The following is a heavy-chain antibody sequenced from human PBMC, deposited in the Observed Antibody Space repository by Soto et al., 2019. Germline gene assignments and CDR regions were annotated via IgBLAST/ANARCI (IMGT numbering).Heavy chain of an antibody. J-gene: IGHJ6*02. CDR1: GYTFTSYG. Sequence: ASVKVSCKASGYTFTSYGISWVRQDPGQGLEWMGWISAYNGNTNYAQKLQGRVTMTTDTSTSTAYMELRSLRSDDTAVYYCARVGGLGYCSSTSCKRYGMDVWGQGTTVTVSS. V-gene: IGHV1-18*01. D-gene: IGHD2-2*01. CDR3: ARVGGLGYCSSTSCKRYGMDV. CDR2: ISAYNGNT.